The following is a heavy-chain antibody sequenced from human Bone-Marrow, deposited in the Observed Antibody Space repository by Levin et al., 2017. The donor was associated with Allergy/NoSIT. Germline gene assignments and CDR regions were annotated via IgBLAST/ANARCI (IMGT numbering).Heavy chain of an antibody. J-gene: IGHJ4*02. CDR3: AKDEGGGMATSDY. CDR1: GFTFSTYG. CDR2: MSYDGGHK. V-gene: IGHV3-30*18. Sequence: EGSLRLSCAASGFTFSTYGMHWVRQAPGKGLDWVAVMSYDGGHKYYADSVKGRFTISRDNSMNTLYLQMNSLRAEDTAVYYCAKDEGGGMATSDYWGQGTLVTVSS. D-gene: IGHD5-24*01.